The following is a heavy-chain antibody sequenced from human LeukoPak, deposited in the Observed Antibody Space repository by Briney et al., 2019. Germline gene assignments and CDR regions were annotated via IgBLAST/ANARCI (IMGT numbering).Heavy chain of an antibody. CDR2: IYYSGST. D-gene: IGHD2-15*01. V-gene: IGHV4-30-4*08. CDR1: GGSISSGDNC. J-gene: IGHJ4*02. Sequence: SETLSLTCTVSGGSISSGDNCWSWIRQPPGKGLEWIGYIYYSGSTYYNPSLRSRVTISVDTSKNQCSLKLSSVTAADAAVYYSSGGDLYGCCCYNWGQGTLVTVSS. CDR3: SGGDLYGCCCYN.